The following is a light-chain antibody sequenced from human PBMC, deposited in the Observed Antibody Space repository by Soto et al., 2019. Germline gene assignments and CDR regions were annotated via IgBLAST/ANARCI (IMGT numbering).Light chain of an antibody. Sequence: EIVMTQTTVTLSASPGESATLSCRASQSVDNNVAWYQQKPGQAPRLLIVGSFARATGIPARFSGSGSGSEFTLTISGLQSEDFAVYYCQQYNDRPPITFGQGTRLEIK. J-gene: IGKJ5*01. CDR1: QSVDNN. V-gene: IGKV3-15*01. CDR3: QQYNDRPPIT. CDR2: GSF.